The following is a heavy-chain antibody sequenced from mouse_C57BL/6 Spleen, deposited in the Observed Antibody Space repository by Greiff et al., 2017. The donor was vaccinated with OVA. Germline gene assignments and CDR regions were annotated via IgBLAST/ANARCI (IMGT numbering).Heavy chain of an antibody. CDR3: VRADYSNFFDY. V-gene: IGHV10-1*01. D-gene: IGHD2-5*01. CDR2: IRSKSNNYAT. Sequence: VQLKESGGGLVQPKGSLKLSCAASGFSFNTYAMNWVRQAPGKGLEWVARIRSKSNNYATYYADSVKDRFTISRDDSESMLYLQMNNLKTEDTAMYYCVRADYSNFFDYWGQGTTLTVSS. J-gene: IGHJ2*01. CDR1: GFSFNTYA.